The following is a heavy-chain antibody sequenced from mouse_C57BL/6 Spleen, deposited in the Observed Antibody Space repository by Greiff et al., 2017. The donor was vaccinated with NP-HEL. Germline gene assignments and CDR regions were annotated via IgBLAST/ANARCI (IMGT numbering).Heavy chain of an antibody. J-gene: IGHJ2*01. Sequence: QVQLQQSGAELAKPGASVKLSCKASGYTFTSYWMHWVKQRPGQGLEWIGYINPSSGYTKYNQKFKDKATLTADKSSSTAYMQLSSLTYEDSAVYNCVFLFITTVVDFDYWGQGTTLTVSS. CDR1: GYTFTSYW. V-gene: IGHV1-7*01. CDR3: VFLFITTVVDFDY. CDR2: INPSSGYT. D-gene: IGHD1-1*01.